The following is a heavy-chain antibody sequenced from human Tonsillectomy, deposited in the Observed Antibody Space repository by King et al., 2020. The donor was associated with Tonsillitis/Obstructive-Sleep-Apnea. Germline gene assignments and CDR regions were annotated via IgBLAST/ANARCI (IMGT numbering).Heavy chain of an antibody. V-gene: IGHV4-4*02. CDR1: GDSISSNYW. J-gene: IGHJ4*02. CDR2: ISQNGRT. D-gene: IGHD2-21*01. CDR3: ASAMIDKRGFNY. Sequence: QLQESDPGLVKPSGTLSLTCAVSGDSISSNYWWTWVRQPPGKGLEGIGEISQNGRTNYTPSRRSRRTISLDKSKHQFSLQRSSVTAADTAVYYCASAMIDKRGFNYWGQGTLVTVSS.